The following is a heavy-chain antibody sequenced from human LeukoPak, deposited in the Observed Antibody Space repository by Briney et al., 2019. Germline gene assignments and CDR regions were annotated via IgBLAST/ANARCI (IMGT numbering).Heavy chain of an antibody. Sequence: SETLSLTCAVYGGSFSGYYWSWIRQPPGKGLEWIGEINHSGSTNYNPSLQSRVTISVDTSKNQFSLRLTSVTAAETAVYYCAKVNSYISGYIEDWGQGTLVTVSS. CDR1: GGSFSGYY. J-gene: IGHJ4*01. V-gene: IGHV4-34*01. CDR2: INHSGST. CDR3: AKVNSYISGYIED. D-gene: IGHD5-18*01.